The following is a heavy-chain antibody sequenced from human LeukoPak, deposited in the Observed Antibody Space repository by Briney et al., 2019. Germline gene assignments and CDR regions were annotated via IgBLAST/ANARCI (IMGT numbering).Heavy chain of an antibody. Sequence: SQTLSLTRAISGDSVSSSTSAWNWIRQFPSRGLEWLGRTYYRSEWGHDYALSVKSRITIDPDTSKNQLSLQLNSVTPEDTAVYYCARDILGEGSTWGQGTLVTVSS. V-gene: IGHV6-1*01. CDR2: TYYRSEWGH. CDR3: ARDILGEGST. CDR1: GDSVSSSTSA. J-gene: IGHJ5*02.